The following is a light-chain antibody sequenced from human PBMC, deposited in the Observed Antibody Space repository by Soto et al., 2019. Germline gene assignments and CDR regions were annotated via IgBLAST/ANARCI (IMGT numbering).Light chain of an antibody. CDR2: GAS. CDR1: QSIFSSY. V-gene: IGKV3-20*01. Sequence: EIVLTQSPGTLSLSPGESATLSCRASQSIFSSYLAWYQQKPGQAPRLLIYGASSRATGIPDRFSGDGSGTDFTLIISRLEPEDFAVYYCQQYSLSPLTFGGGTKVDIK. J-gene: IGKJ4*01. CDR3: QQYSLSPLT.